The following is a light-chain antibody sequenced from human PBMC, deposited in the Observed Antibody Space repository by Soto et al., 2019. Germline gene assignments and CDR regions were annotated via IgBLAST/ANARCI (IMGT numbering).Light chain of an antibody. J-gene: IGKJ4*01. Sequence: DIQMTQSPSSLSASVGDRVTITCRASQSISSYLNWYQQKPGKAPKLLIYAASSLQSGVPSRFSGSGSRTDFTLTISSLQPEDFATYYCQQSYSTPRTFGGGTKVEIK. CDR1: QSISSY. CDR3: QQSYSTPRT. CDR2: AAS. V-gene: IGKV1-39*01.